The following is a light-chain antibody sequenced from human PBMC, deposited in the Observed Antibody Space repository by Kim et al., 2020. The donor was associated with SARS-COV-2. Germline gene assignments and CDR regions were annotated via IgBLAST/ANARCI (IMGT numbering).Light chain of an antibody. J-gene: IGKJ4*01. V-gene: IGKV1-27*01. Sequence: DIQMTQSPSSLSASAGDRVTITCRASQGISNHLAWYQQKPGKVPKLLMHAASTLQSGVPARFSGSGSGTDFTLTISSLQPEDVATYYCHKYDDGPLSFGGGTKVDIK. CDR3: HKYDDGPLS. CDR2: AAS. CDR1: QGISNH.